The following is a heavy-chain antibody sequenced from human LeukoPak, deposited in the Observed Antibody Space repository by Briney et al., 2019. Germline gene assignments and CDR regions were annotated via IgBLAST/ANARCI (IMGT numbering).Heavy chain of an antibody. J-gene: IGHJ4*02. CDR3: ARVGALCSGGSCYHARLFDY. Sequence: GGSLRLSCAASGFTFSSYWMHWVRQAPGEGLVWVSRINSDGSSTSYADSVKGRFTISRDNAKNTLYLQMNSLRAEDTAVYYCARVGALCSGGSCYHARLFDYWGQGTPVTVSS. CDR1: GFTFSSYW. V-gene: IGHV3-74*01. CDR2: INSDGSST. D-gene: IGHD2-15*01.